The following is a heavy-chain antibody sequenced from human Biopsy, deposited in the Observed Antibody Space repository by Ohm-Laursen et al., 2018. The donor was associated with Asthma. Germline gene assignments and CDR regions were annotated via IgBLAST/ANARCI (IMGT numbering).Heavy chain of an antibody. CDR1: GLTFGDYW. J-gene: IGHJ1*01. CDR3: ARTFHLWSPYHAEHYQL. CDR2: IKHDGSEK. D-gene: IGHD3-3*02. Sequence: SLRLSCAASGLTFGDYWMSWVRQVPGKGLEWVANIKHDGSEKNHVDSLKGRFTISRDNAKNSLYLQMNSLRAEDTAVYYCARTFHLWSPYHAEHYQLWGQGTLVTVSS. V-gene: IGHV3-7*01.